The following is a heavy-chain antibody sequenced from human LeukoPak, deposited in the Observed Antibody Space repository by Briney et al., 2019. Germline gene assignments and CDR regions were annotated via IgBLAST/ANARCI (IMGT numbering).Heavy chain of an antibody. V-gene: IGHV3-74*01. CDR2: IKGGGSST. Sequence: GGSLRLSCAASGFTFNDYWMHWVRQAPGKGLVWVSRIKGGGSSTTYADSVKGRSTISRDNAKNTLYLQMNSLRAEDTAVYYCARDLSYSLEYWGQGTLVTVSS. J-gene: IGHJ4*02. CDR1: GFTFNDYW. CDR3: ARDLSYSLEY. D-gene: IGHD3-10*01.